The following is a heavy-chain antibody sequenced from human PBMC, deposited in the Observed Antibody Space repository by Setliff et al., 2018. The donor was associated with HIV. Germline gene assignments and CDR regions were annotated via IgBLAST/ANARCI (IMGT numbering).Heavy chain of an antibody. J-gene: IGHJ4*02. CDR2: IKQDGSEK. Sequence: GESLKISCAASGFTFSSYWMSWVRQAPGKGLEWVANIKQDGSEKYYVDSVKGRFTISRDNAKNSLYLQMNSLRVEDTAVYYCATTYYDIPLGYWGQGTLVTVSS. CDR1: GFTFSSYW. D-gene: IGHD3-9*01. CDR3: ATTYYDIPLGY. V-gene: IGHV3-7*03.